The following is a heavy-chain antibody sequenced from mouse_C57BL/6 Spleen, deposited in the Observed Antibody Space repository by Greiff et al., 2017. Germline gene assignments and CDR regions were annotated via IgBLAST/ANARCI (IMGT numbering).Heavy chain of an antibody. CDR2: IDPETGGT. CDR3: TRSSGDVGFAY. Sequence: VKLMESGAELVRPGASVTLSCKASGYTFTDYEMHWVKQTPVHGLEWIGAIDPETGGTAYNQKFKGKAILTADKSSSTAYMELRSLTSEDSAVYYCTRSSGDVGFAYWGKGTLVTVSA. D-gene: IGHD1-3*01. V-gene: IGHV1-15*01. J-gene: IGHJ3*01. CDR1: GYTFTDYE.